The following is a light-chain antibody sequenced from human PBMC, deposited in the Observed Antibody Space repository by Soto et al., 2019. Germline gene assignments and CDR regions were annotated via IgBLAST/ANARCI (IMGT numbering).Light chain of an antibody. V-gene: IGLV1-44*01. Sequence: QSVLTQPPSASATPGQRVTISCSGSSSNIGSNTVNWYQQLPGTAPKLLIYSNNQWPSGVPDRFSGSKSGTSASLAISGLQSEDEAEYYCAARDDSLNGFVFGTGTKVTVL. CDR2: SNN. CDR3: AARDDSLNGFV. J-gene: IGLJ1*01. CDR1: SSNIGSNT.